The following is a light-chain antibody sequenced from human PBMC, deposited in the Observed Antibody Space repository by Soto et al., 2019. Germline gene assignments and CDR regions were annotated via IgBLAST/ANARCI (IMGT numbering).Light chain of an antibody. CDR1: QSVSSD. J-gene: IGKJ1*01. CDR2: GAS. CDR3: QHYNSYSEA. Sequence: IVLTQSPGTLSLSPGERATLHCRASQSVSSDLAWYHQKPGQAPRLLIYGASTGATGIPARFSGSGSGTEFTLTISSLQPDDFATYYCQHYNSYSEAFGQGTKVDIK. V-gene: IGKV3-15*01.